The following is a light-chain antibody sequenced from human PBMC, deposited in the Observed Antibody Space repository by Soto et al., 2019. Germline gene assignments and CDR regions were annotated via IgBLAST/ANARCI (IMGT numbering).Light chain of an antibody. CDR1: SSNIGAGHD. Sequence: QSVLTQPPSVSGAPGQRVTISCTGSSSNIGAGHDVHWYQQLPGTAPKLLIYGNGNRPSGVPERFSGSKSGTSASLAITGLQAEDEADYYCQSYDSSLSGSEVSGTGTKVTVL. CDR3: QSYDSSLSGSEV. CDR2: GNG. J-gene: IGLJ1*01. V-gene: IGLV1-40*01.